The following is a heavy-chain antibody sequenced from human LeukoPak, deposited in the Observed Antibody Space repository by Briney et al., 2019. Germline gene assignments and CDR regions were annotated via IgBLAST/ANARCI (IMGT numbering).Heavy chain of an antibody. Sequence: PGGSLRLSCAASGFTFGSYAMHWVRQAPGKGLEWVAVISYDGSNKYYADSVKGRFTISRDNSKNTLYLQMNSLRAEDTAVYYCARGRDYYDSSGYYFDYWGQGTLVTVSS. CDR2: ISYDGSNK. J-gene: IGHJ4*02. CDR3: ARGRDYYDSSGYYFDY. D-gene: IGHD3-22*01. V-gene: IGHV3-30-3*01. CDR1: GFTFGSYA.